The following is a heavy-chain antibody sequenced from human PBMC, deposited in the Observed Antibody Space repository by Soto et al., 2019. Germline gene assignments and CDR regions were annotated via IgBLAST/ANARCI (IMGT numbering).Heavy chain of an antibody. Sequence: EEQLVESGGALVQPGRSLRLSCAASGFTFDDYAMHWVRQVPGKGPEWVSFITWNGVNTAYADSIRGRFTISRDNAKNSLYLQMISLSAEDTAFYYCTRGYCSVGSCAFDIWGQGTMVAVSS. D-gene: IGHD2-15*01. CDR3: TRGYCSVGSCAFDI. V-gene: IGHV3-9*01. CDR2: ITWNGVNT. CDR1: GFTFDDYA. J-gene: IGHJ3*02.